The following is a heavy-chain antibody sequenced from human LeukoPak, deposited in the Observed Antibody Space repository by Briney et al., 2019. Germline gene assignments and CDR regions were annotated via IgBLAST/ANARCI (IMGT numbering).Heavy chain of an antibody. Sequence: GASVKVSCKASGYTFTSYAMNWVRQAPGQGLEWMGGIIPVLSTANYAQKFQDRVTITADESTSTTYMELSSLKSEDTAVYYCATTGGDIYYYYMDVWGKGTTVTISS. CDR2: IIPVLSTA. CDR3: ATTGGDIYYYYMDV. CDR1: GYTFTSYA. V-gene: IGHV1-69*13. D-gene: IGHD3-16*01. J-gene: IGHJ6*03.